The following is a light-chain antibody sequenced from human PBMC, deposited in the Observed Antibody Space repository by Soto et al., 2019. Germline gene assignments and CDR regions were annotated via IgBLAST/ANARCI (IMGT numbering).Light chain of an antibody. Sequence: DIQMTQSPPTLSASVGDRVTIACRASQRIGTSLAWYQQIPGKAPKLLIYGASRLKNGVPSRFSGTGSGTEFTLTITSLQAVDSATYYCQQYEFMWTFSQGTKVEIK. CDR2: GAS. J-gene: IGKJ1*01. V-gene: IGKV1-5*03. CDR1: QRIGTS. CDR3: QQYEFMWT.